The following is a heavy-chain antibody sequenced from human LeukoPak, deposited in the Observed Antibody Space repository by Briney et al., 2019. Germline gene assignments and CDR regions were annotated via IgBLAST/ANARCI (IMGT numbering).Heavy chain of an antibody. V-gene: IGHV4-34*01. D-gene: IGHD3-3*01. Sequence: PSETLSLTCAVYGGSFSGYYWSWIRQPPGKGLEWIGEIYHSGSTNYNPSLKSRVTISVDTSKNQFSLKLSSVTAADTAVYYCARGRILTGLRAKTIFGVVTHFDYWGQGTLVTVSS. J-gene: IGHJ4*02. CDR3: ARGRILTGLRAKTIFGVVTHFDY. CDR2: IYHSGST. CDR1: GGSFSGYY.